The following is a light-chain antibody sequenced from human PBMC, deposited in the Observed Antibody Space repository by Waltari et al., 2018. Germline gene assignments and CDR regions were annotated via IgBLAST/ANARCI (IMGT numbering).Light chain of an antibody. CDR2: GKN. J-gene: IGLJ2*01. Sequence: SSELTQDPAVSVALGQTVRITCQGDSPRTYYVSWFHQKPGQAPALVIYGKNNRPSGIPDRFSASRSGSTASLTIIGAQAEDEADYYCHSRDSSGDVVIGGGTKLTVV. CDR1: SPRTYY. CDR3: HSRDSSGDVV. V-gene: IGLV3-19*01.